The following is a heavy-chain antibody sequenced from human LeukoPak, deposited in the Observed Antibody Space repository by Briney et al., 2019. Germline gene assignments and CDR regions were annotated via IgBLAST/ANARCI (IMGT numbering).Heavy chain of an antibody. V-gene: IGHV1-2*02. Sequence: ASVKVSCKASGYTFTGYYMHWVQQAPGQGLEWMGWINPNSGGTNYAQKLQGRVTMTRDTSISTAYMELSRLRSDDTAVYYCARAEGGTIFGVVISWGQGTLVTVSS. D-gene: IGHD3-3*01. CDR3: ARAEGGTIFGVVIS. CDR1: GYTFTGYY. J-gene: IGHJ5*02. CDR2: INPNSGGT.